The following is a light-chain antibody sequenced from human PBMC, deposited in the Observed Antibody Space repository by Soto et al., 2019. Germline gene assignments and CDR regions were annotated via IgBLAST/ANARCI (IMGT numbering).Light chain of an antibody. Sequence: QSVLTQPPSASGTPGQRVTISCSGSSSNIGSNYVYWYQQLPETAPKLLIYRNNQRPSGVPDRFSGSKSGTSASLAISGVRSEDEADYYCAAWDDSLSGGGFGGGTKLTVL. CDR3: AAWDDSLSGGG. CDR2: RNN. CDR1: SSNIGSNY. V-gene: IGLV1-47*01. J-gene: IGLJ3*02.